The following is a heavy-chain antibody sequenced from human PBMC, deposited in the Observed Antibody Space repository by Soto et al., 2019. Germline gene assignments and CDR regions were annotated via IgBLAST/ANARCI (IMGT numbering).Heavy chain of an antibody. Sequence: GASRRFSCAASGFTFTSFSMQWVRQAPGKGLAWVAVISYDGNNKHFAESVKGRFSISRDDSKNTVYLEMNNLRGDDSAVYYCAIDPGLFLSYYYYGMVVWGQGTTVNVSS. CDR1: GFTFTSFS. V-gene: IGHV3-30-3*01. D-gene: IGHD2-21*02. CDR2: ISYDGNNK. J-gene: IGHJ6*02. CDR3: AIDPGLFLSYYYYGMVV.